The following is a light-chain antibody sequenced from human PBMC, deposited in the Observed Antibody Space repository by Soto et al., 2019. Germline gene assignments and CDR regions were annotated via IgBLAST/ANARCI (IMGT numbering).Light chain of an antibody. V-gene: IGKV1-5*01. CDR2: DAS. CDR3: QQYSSHST. Sequence: DIQMTQSPSSLSASVGDRVTITCRASQSISSWLAWYQQKPGKAPKLLIYDASSLESGVPSRFSGSGSGTEFTLTISSLQPDDFATYYCQQYSSHSTFGQGTKWIS. CDR1: QSISSW. J-gene: IGKJ1*01.